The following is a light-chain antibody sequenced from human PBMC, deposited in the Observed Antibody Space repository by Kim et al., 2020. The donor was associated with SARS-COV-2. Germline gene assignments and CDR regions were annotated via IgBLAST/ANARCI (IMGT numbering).Light chain of an antibody. Sequence: AQGKKARSTCGGNNIGSKSVHWYQQKPGQAPVLVIYYDSDRPSGIPERFSGSNSGNTATLTISRVEAGDEADYYCQVWDSSSDHPVFGGGTQLTVL. CDR3: QVWDSSSDHPV. V-gene: IGLV3-21*04. J-gene: IGLJ2*01. CDR1: NIGSKS. CDR2: YDS.